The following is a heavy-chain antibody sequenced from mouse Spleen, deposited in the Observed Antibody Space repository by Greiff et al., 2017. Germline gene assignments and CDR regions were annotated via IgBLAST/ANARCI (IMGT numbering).Heavy chain of an antibody. J-gene: IGHJ4*01. V-gene: IGHV1-69*01. CDR1: GYTFTSYW. CDR3: ARPFSIYYYAMDY. Sequence: QVQLQQSGAELVMPGASVKLSCKASGYTFTSYWMHWVKQRPGQGLEWIGEIDPSDSYTNYNQKFKGKATLTVDKSSSTAYMQLSSLTSEDSAVYYCARPFSIYYYAMDYWGQGTSVTVSS. CDR2: IDPSDSYT.